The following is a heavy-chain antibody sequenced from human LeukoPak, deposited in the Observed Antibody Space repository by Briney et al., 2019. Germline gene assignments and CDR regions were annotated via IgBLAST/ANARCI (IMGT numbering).Heavy chain of an antibody. V-gene: IGHV3-23*01. J-gene: IGHJ4*02. CDR1: GLRFSNFA. Sequence: GWALRLSCAASGLRFSNFAMSWVRQAPGKGREWVSLIIGSRGDTLYADSVKGRFTISRDISKNRLYLQMNRLRAEDTALYYCAKGAYDYIEMGYFDDWGQGTLVTVSS. CDR2: IIGSRGDT. D-gene: IGHD5-12*01. CDR3: AKGAYDYIEMGYFDD.